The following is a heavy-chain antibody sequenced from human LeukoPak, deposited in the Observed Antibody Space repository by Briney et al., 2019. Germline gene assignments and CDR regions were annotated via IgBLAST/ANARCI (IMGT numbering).Heavy chain of an antibody. CDR1: GFPFDRYW. CDR3: ARQPIYEAYFDF. CDR2: IKHDGSEK. V-gene: IGHV3-7*01. Sequence: GGSLRLSCVASGFPFDRYWMSWVRQAPGKGLEWVANIKHDGSEKNFVNSVKGRFTISRDNAENSLFLQMNSLRADDTAVYFCARQPIYEAYFDFWGQGTLVTVSS. D-gene: IGHD3-16*01. J-gene: IGHJ4*02.